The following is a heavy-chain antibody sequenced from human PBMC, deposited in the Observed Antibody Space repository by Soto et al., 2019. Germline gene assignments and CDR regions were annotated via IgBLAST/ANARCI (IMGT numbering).Heavy chain of an antibody. J-gene: IGHJ5*02. V-gene: IGHV4-34*01. D-gene: IGHD3-3*01. CDR2: INHSGST. CDR3: ARKQHDFGERGVRYNWFDP. Sequence: QVQLQQWGAGLLKPSETLSLTCAVYGGSFSGYYWSWIRQPPGKGLEWIGEINHSGSTNYNPSLKSRVTISVDTSKNQFSLKLSSVTAADTAVYYCARKQHDFGERGVRYNWFDPWGQGTLVTVSS. CDR1: GGSFSGYY.